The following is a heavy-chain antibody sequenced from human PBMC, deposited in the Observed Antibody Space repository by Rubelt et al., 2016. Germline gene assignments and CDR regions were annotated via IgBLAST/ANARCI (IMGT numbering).Heavy chain of an antibody. V-gene: IGHV1-2*02. CDR3: ARNTMVRDYYYYYGMDV. D-gene: IGHD3-10*01. CDR1: GGTFSSYA. J-gene: IGHJ6*02. CDR2: INPNSGGT. Sequence: QVQLVQSGAEVKKPGSSVKVSCKASGGTFSSYAISWVRQAPGQGLEWMGWINPNSGGTNYAQKFQGRVTMTRDTSISTAYMELSRLRSDDTAVYYCARNTMVRDYYYYYGMDVWGQGTTVTVSS.